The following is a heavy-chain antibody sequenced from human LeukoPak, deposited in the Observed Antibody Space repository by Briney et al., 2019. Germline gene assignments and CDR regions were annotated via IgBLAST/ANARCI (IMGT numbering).Heavy chain of an antibody. J-gene: IGHJ4*02. CDR2: IWYDGTNK. D-gene: IGHD6-19*01. CDR1: GFTFSSHG. CDR3: VKGSGTGWYGH. V-gene: IGHV3-33*06. Sequence: PGRSLRLSCAASGFTFSSHGIHWVRQAPGRGLEWVAVIWYDGTNKYYEDSVKGRFSISRDDSKNTVYLQMNSLRAEDTAVYYCVKGSGTGWYGHWGQGTLVTVSS.